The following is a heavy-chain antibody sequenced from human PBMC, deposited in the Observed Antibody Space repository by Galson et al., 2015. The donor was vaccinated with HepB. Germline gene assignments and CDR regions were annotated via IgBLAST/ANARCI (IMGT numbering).Heavy chain of an antibody. CDR2: INPNSGGT. CDR1: GYTFTGYY. Sequence: SVKVSCKASGYTFTGYYMHWVRQAPGQGLEWMGWINPNSGGTNYAQKFQGRVTMTRDTSISTAYMELSRLRSDDTAVYYCARDPDDAYYYYYYMDVWGKGTTVTVSS. V-gene: IGHV1-2*02. CDR3: ARDPDDAYYYYYYMDV. J-gene: IGHJ6*03. D-gene: IGHD1-14*01.